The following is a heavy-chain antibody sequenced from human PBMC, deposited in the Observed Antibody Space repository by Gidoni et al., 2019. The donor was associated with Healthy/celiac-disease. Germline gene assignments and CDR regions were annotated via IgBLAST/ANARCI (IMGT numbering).Heavy chain of an antibody. V-gene: IGHV1-18*01. D-gene: IGHD2-15*01. CDR1: GYTFTRYG. CDR2: ISAYNGNT. CDR3: ARQHCSGGSCYSDWYFDL. Sequence: QVQLVQSGAEVKKPGASVKVSCKASGYTFTRYGISWVRQAPGQGLEWMGWISAYNGNTHYAQKLQGRVTMTTDTSTSTAYMELRSLRSDDTAVYYCARQHCSGGSCYSDWYFDLWGRGTLVTVSS. J-gene: IGHJ2*01.